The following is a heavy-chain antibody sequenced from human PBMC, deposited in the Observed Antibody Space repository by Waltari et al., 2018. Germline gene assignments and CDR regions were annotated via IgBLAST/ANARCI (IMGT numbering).Heavy chain of an antibody. V-gene: IGHV4-34*01. CDR1: GGSFRGYY. CDR3: ARSMVRGFSWFDP. Sequence: QVQLQQWGAGLLKPSETLSLTCAVYGGSFRGYYWSWIRQPPGKGLEWIGEINHSGSTNYNPSLKSRVTISVDTSKNQFSLKLSSVTAADTAVYYCARSMVRGFSWFDPWGQGTLVTVSS. D-gene: IGHD3-10*01. CDR2: INHSGST. J-gene: IGHJ5*02.